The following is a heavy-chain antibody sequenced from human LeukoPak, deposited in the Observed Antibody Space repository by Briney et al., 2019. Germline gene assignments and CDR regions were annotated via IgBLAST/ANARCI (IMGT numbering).Heavy chain of an antibody. V-gene: IGHV1-2*02. J-gene: IGHJ5*02. CDR2: INPNSGGT. CDR1: GYTFTGYY. CDR3: AREGCSSTSCYPAPNWFDP. Sequence: ASVKVSCKASGYTFTGYYMHWVRQAPGQGLEWMGWINPNSGGTNYAQKFQGRVTMTRDTSISTAYMGLSRLRSDDTAVHYCAREGCSSTSCYPAPNWFDPWGQGTLVTVSS. D-gene: IGHD2-2*01.